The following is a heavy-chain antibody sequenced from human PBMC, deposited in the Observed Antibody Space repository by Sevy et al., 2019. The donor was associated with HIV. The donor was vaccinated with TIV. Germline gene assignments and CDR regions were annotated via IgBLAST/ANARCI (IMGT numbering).Heavy chain of an antibody. CDR3: AIPKVAEVGGSLGY. J-gene: IGHJ4*02. CDR2: MNPNSGNT. D-gene: IGHD1-26*01. CDR1: GYTFTSYD. V-gene: IGHV1-8*03. Sequence: ASVKVSCKASGYTFTSYDINWVRQATGQGLEWMGWMNPNSGNTGYAQKFQGSVTITRNTSISTAYIELSSLRSEDTAVYYCAIPKVAEVGGSLGYWGQGTLVTVSS.